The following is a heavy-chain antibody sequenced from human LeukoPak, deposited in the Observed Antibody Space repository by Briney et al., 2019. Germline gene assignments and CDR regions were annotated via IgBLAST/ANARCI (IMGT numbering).Heavy chain of an antibody. Sequence: SQTLSLTCAISGDNISSISAAWTWIRQSPSRGLEWLGRTYYRSEWYNEFAVSVKSRITINPDTSKNQLSLQLNSVTPEDTAIYYCARVRRYCSSTNCFDYDYFGMDVWGQGTTVTVSS. CDR1: GDNISSISAA. J-gene: IGHJ6*02. CDR2: TYYRSEWYN. V-gene: IGHV6-1*01. D-gene: IGHD2-2*01. CDR3: ARVRRYCSSTNCFDYDYFGMDV.